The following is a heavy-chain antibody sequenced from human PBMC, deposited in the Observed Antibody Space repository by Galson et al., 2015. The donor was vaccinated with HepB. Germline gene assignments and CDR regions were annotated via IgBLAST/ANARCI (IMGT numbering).Heavy chain of an antibody. J-gene: IGHJ6*02. V-gene: IGHV1-18*01. CDR2: INPYNDHT. CDR3: ARGPTRGRVIYYDYYGMDV. CDR1: GYTFITYG. D-gene: IGHD2/OR15-2a*01. Sequence: SVKVSCKASGYTFITYGLSWVRQAPGQRPEWMGWINPYNDHTNYQQKLQGRLTMTTDTSTNTAYMELSSLRSDDTAVYHCARGPTRGRVIYYDYYGMDVWGQGTTVTVSS.